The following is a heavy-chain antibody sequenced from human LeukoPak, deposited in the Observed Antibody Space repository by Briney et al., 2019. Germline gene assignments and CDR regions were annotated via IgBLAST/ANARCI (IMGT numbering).Heavy chain of an antibody. CDR1: GFTFSSYE. J-gene: IGHJ4*02. CDR3: ARVLGRDFDL. CDR2: ISSAGSAI. V-gene: IGHV3-48*03. D-gene: IGHD3/OR15-3a*01. Sequence: PGGSLRLSCAASGFTFSSYEMNWVRQAPGKGLEWVSYISSAGSAIFHADSVKGRFTSSRDNAKNSLYLQMNSLRAEDTALYYCARVLGRDFDLWGQGTLVTVSS.